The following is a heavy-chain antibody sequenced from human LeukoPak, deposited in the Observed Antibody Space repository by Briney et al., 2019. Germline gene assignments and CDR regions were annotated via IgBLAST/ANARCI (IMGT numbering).Heavy chain of an antibody. D-gene: IGHD3-3*01. Sequence: GASVKVSCKVSGYTLTELSMHWVRQAPGKGLEWMGGFDPEDGETIYAQKFQGRVTMTEDTSTDTAYMELSSLRSEDTAVYYCARGIHDDFWSGAPGGYYYYMDVWGKGTTVTVSS. CDR1: GYTLTELS. CDR3: ARGIHDDFWSGAPGGYYYYMDV. CDR2: FDPEDGET. J-gene: IGHJ6*03. V-gene: IGHV1-24*01.